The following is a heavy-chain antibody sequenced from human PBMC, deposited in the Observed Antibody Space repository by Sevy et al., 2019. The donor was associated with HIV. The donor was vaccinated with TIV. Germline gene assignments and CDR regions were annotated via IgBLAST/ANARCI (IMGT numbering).Heavy chain of an antibody. D-gene: IGHD3-16*01. V-gene: IGHV3-7*01. CDR2: IEGDGSDK. CDR1: GSTFSAYW. CDR3: AHETIGRFDS. Sequence: GGSLRLSCAASGSTFSAYWMNWVRQAPGKGLEWVANIEGDGSDKHYVDSVEGRFTISRDNGKNLLYLQMNSLRVEDTAVYYCAHETIGRFDSWGQGTLVTVSS. J-gene: IGHJ4*02.